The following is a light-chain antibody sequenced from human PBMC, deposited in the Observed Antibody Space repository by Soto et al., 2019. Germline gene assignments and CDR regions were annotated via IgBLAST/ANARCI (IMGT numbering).Light chain of an antibody. CDR1: QSVSSY. CDR2: DAS. Sequence: EIVLTQSPSTLSLSPGERATLSCRASQSVSSYLAWYQQKPGQAPRLLIYDASNRDTGIPARFSCSGCGTDFALTISIREPEAVAFYYWQQHSNWPPSITFGQGTRLEI. CDR3: QQHSNWPPSIT. V-gene: IGKV3-11*01. J-gene: IGKJ5*01.